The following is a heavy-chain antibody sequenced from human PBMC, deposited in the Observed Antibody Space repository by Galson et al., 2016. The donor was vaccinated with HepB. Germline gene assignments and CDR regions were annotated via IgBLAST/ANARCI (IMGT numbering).Heavy chain of an antibody. Sequence: SLRLSCAASGFNVGNNYMSWVRQAPGRGLEWVSLIYSGGGTYYADSVKGRFTISRDSSKNTLYLQMNSLRVEDTAVYYCARRPGNWGQGTLVTVSS. CDR1: GFNVGNNY. V-gene: IGHV3-53*01. CDR2: IYSGGGT. J-gene: IGHJ4*02. CDR3: ARRPGN. D-gene: IGHD6-13*01.